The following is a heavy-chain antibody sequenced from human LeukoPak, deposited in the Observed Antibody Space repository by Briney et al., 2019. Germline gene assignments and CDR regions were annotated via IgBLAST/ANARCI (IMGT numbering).Heavy chain of an antibody. J-gene: IGHJ4*02. D-gene: IGHD3-10*01. Sequence: PGGSLRLSCAASGFTVSSNYMSWVRQAPGKGLEWVSVIYSGGSTYYADSVKGRFTISRDNSKNTLYLQMNSLRAEDTAVSYCARDRMVRGVIGSEGFDYWGQGTLVTVSS. CDR3: ARDRMVRGVIGSEGFDY. V-gene: IGHV3-66*01. CDR1: GFTVSSNY. CDR2: IYSGGST.